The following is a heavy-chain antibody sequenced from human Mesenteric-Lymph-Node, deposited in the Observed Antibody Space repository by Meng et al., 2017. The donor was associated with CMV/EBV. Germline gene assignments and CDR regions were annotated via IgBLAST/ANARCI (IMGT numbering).Heavy chain of an antibody. CDR3: TGDSVSNPNLDY. V-gene: IGHV3-66*01. J-gene: IGHJ4*02. D-gene: IGHD3-10*01. CDR1: GFNVRDKY. Sequence: EVCLGESGGGLGQPGGSLRLSCAASGFNVRDKYMSWVRQAPGKGLEWVCIIYRGDNTYYIDSVKDRFTVSRDNSKNTMYLQMNSLRVEDTAVYYCTGDSVSNPNLDYWGQGTLVTVPQ. CDR2: IYRGDNT.